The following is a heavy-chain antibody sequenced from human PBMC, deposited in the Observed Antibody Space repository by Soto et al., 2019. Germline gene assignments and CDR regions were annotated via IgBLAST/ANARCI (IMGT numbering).Heavy chain of an antibody. Sequence: DVQLLESGGGLVQPEGSLRLSCAASGFTFSSYAMGWVRQGPGKGLEWVAVVSIGGSTHYADSVRGRFTISRDNSKNTLSLQMNSLTAEDTAVYCWAKRRGAGGHFDYWGQGALVTVSS. CDR1: GFTFSSYA. J-gene: IGHJ4*02. CDR2: VSIGGST. D-gene: IGHD1-26*01. V-gene: IGHV3-23*01. CDR3: AKRRGAGGHFDY.